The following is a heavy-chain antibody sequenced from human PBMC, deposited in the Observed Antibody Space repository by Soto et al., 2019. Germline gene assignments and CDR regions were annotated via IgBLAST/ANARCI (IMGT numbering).Heavy chain of an antibody. D-gene: IGHD3-10*01. CDR2: IMPIIGTA. CDR3: ARDVEFRDGNISHLDY. CDR1: GGTFSSHV. Sequence: QVQLVQSGAEVKKPGSSVKVSCKASGGTFSSHVFNWVRQAPGQGLEWMGGIMPIIGTANYAQKFQGRVTITAYESTSTAYMELSSLRSEDTAVYYCARDVEFRDGNISHLDYWGQGTLVTVSS. V-gene: IGHV1-69*01. J-gene: IGHJ4*02.